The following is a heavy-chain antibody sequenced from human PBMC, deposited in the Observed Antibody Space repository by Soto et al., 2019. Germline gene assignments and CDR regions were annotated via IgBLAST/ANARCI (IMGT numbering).Heavy chain of an antibody. CDR2: ISYSEST. CDR1: GDSISSRGYY. D-gene: IGHD4-17*01. CDR3: AGGNDYAKIGY. J-gene: IGHJ4*02. Sequence: VQLQESGPGLVKPSQTLSLTCTVSGDSISSRGYYCSWIRQFPGKGLEWIGYISYSESTDYNPSLKSRVTISADTSKNQFSRKLSSVTAADTAVYYCAGGNDYAKIGYWGQGAQVTVSS. V-gene: IGHV4-31*03.